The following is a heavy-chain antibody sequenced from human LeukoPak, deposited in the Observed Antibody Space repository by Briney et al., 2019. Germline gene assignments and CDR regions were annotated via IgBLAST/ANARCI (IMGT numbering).Heavy chain of an antibody. Sequence: GGSLRLSCAASGFTFSSYSMNWVRQAPGKGLEWVSGISNSGNTYYTDSVKGRFTLSSDNSKNTLYLEMNSLRTEDTAVYYCAKWDGFGSDWGQGTLVTVSS. CDR3: AKWDGFGSD. CDR1: GFTFSSYS. J-gene: IGHJ4*02. D-gene: IGHD3-10*01. V-gene: IGHV3-23*01. CDR2: ISNSGNT.